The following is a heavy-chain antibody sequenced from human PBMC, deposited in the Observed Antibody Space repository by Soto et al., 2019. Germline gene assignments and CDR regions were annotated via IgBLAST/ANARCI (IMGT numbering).Heavy chain of an antibody. V-gene: IGHV3-33*01. J-gene: IGHJ5*02. CDR2: IWYDGSNK. CDR3: ARDSDYRSNSGWLDP. Sequence: QVQLVESGGGVVQPGRSLRLSCAASGFTFSNYGMHWVRQAPGKGLEWVAVIWYDGSNKYYGDSVKGRFTISIDYSKNMLFLQMNSLRAEDTALYYCARDSDYRSNSGWLDPWGQGTLVTVSS. CDR1: GFTFSNYG. D-gene: IGHD4-4*01.